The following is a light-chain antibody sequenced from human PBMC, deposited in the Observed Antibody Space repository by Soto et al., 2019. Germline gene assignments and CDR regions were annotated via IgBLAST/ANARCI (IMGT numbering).Light chain of an antibody. CDR3: QQYGNSRT. CDR1: QSLSRSY. V-gene: IGKV3-20*01. CDR2: GAS. Sequence: IVLTQSPGTLSLSPGESATLSCKASQSLSRSYIVWYQQKPGQSPRLLMYGASSRAAGIPDRFSGSGSGTDFTLTINRLEPEDFAMYYCQQYGNSRTFGQGTKVEMK. J-gene: IGKJ1*01.